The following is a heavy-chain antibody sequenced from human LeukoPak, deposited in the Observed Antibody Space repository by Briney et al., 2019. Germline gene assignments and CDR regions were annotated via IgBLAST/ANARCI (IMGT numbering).Heavy chain of an antibody. Sequence: SETLSLTCAVSGGSISSSNWWSWVRQPPGKELEWIGEIYHSGSTNYNPSLKSRVTISVDKSKNQFSLKLSSVTAADTAVYYCARDRMYGSGSYYNVFDYWGQGTLVTVSS. J-gene: IGHJ4*02. CDR3: ARDRMYGSGSYYNVFDY. D-gene: IGHD3-10*01. V-gene: IGHV4-4*02. CDR1: GGSISSSNW. CDR2: IYHSGST.